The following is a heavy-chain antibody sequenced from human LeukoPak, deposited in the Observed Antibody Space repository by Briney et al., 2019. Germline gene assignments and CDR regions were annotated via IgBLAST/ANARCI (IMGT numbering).Heavy chain of an antibody. J-gene: IGHJ4*02. D-gene: IGHD3-16*02. CDR1: GFTFDDYA. Sequence: GGSLRLSCAASGFTFDDYAMHWVRQAPGKGLEWVSGISWNSGSIGYADSVKGRFTISRDNSKNTLYLQMNSLRAEDTAVYYCARDSPYRVWGQGTLVTVSS. CDR3: ARDSPYRV. CDR2: ISWNSGSI. V-gene: IGHV3-9*01.